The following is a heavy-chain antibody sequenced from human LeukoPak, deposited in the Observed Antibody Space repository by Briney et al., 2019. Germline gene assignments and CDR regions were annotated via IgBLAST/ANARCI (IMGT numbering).Heavy chain of an antibody. CDR1: GLTFSNYG. CDR3: AKDQKLQPFHY. CDR2: IQFDGSDQ. Sequence: GGSLRLSCAASGLTFSNYGLHWVRQAPGKGLEWVAFIQFDGSDQYYAESVKGRFTISRDNSKNTLYLQMNSLRPEDTSVYYCAKDQKLQPFHYWGQGTLVTVSS. D-gene: IGHD2-15*01. V-gene: IGHV3-30*02. J-gene: IGHJ4*02.